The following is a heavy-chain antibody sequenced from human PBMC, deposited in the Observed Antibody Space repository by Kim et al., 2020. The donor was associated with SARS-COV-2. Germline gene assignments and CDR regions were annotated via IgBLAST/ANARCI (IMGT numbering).Heavy chain of an antibody. V-gene: IGHV3-30*04. J-gene: IGHJ4*02. CDR1: GFTFSSYA. CDR2: ISYDGSNK. D-gene: IGHD1-26*01. Sequence: GGSLRLSCAASGFTFSSYAMHWVRQAPGKGLEWVSLISYDGSNKYYADSVKGRFTISRDNSKNTLYLQVNSLRAEDTAVYYCARDLGSGSHAWGEGTLVSVSS. CDR3: ARDLGSGSHA.